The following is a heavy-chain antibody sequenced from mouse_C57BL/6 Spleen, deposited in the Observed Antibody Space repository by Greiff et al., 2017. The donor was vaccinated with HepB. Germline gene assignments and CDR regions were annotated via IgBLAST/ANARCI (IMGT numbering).Heavy chain of an antibody. J-gene: IGHJ4*01. CDR2: INPSSGYT. CDR1: GYTFTSYT. Sequence: VQLQQSGAELARPGASVKMSCKASGYTFTSYTMHWVKQRPGQGLEWIGYINPSSGYTKYNQKFKDKATLTADKSSSTAYMQLSSLTSEDSAVYYCARYHYGYDAGGYYAMDYWGQGTSVTVSS. V-gene: IGHV1-4*01. CDR3: ARYHYGYDAGGYYAMDY. D-gene: IGHD2-2*01.